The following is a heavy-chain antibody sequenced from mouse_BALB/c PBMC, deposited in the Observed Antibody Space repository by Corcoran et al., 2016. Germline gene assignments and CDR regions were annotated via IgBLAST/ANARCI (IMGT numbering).Heavy chain of an antibody. Sequence: EVQLQQSGPEMVKPGASVKISCKASGYSFTGYYMHWVKQSNVKSLEWIGRINPYNGATSYNQNFKDKASLTVDKSSSTAYMELHRLTSEDSAVYYCARSVEGKITTVSTGFAYWGDGTLFTVSA. CDR1: GYSFTGYY. V-gene: IGHV1-26*01. CDR3: ARSVEGKITTVSTGFAY. J-gene: IGHJ3*01. D-gene: IGHD1-1*01. CDR2: INPYNGAT.